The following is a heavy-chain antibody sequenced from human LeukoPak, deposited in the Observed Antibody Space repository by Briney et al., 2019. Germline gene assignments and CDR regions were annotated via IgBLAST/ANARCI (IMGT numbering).Heavy chain of an antibody. V-gene: IGHV3-53*01. D-gene: IGHD6-19*01. Sequence: GGSLRLSRAASGFTVSSNYMSWVRQAPGKGLEWVSVIYSGGSTYYGDSVKGRFTISRDNSKNTLYLQMNSLRAEDTAVYYCASIAVAGRRNWFDPWGQGTLVTVSS. CDR3: ASIAVAGRRNWFDP. CDR1: GFTVSSNY. CDR2: IYSGGST. J-gene: IGHJ5*02.